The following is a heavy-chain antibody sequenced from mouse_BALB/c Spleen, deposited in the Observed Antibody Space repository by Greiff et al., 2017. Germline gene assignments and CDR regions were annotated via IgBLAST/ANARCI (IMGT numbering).Heavy chain of an antibody. V-gene: IGHV1S81*02. Sequence: VQLQQSGAELVKPGASVKLSCKASGYTFTSYWMHWVKQRPGQGLEWIGEINPSNGRTNYNEKFKSKATLTVDKSSSTAYMQLSSLTSEDSAVYYCARRGYGSSGGFAYWGQGTLVTVSA. CDR2: INPSNGRT. CDR1: GYTFTSYW. D-gene: IGHD1-1*01. CDR3: ARRGYGSSGGFAY. J-gene: IGHJ3*01.